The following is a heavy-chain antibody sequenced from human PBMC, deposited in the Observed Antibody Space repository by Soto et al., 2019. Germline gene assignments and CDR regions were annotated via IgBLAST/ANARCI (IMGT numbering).Heavy chain of an antibody. CDR3: ARDHVDTPMTNFDY. CDR1: GYTFISYY. V-gene: IGHV1-46*01. Sequence: QVQLVQSGAEVKKPGASVKVSCRASGYTFISYYIHWVRQAPGQGLELMGLINPSDAYTDYAQKFQGRVTLTRDTSTSIVYMELRSLRSEDTAIYYCARDHVDTPMTNFDYWGQGTLVTVSS. CDR2: INPSDAYT. D-gene: IGHD5-18*01. J-gene: IGHJ4*02.